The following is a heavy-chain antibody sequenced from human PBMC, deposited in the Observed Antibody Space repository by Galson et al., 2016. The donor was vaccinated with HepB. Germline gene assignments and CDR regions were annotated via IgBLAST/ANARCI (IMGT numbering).Heavy chain of an antibody. D-gene: IGHD4-23*01. J-gene: IGHJ4*02. Sequence: SLRLSCAASGFTFSSYAMSWVRQAPGKGLEWVSAMSSSGGSTYYADSVKGRFTISRDNSKNTLYLQMNSLRAEDTAVYYCAIGGYGGPIDYWGQGTLVTVSS. CDR2: MSSSGGST. CDR3: AIGGYGGPIDY. V-gene: IGHV3-23*01. CDR1: GFTFSSYA.